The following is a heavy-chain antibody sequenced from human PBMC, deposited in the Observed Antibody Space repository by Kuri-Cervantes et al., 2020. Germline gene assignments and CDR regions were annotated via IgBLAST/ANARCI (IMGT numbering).Heavy chain of an antibody. Sequence: GESLKISCAASGFTFSSYGMHWVRQAPGKGLEWVAVIWYDGSNKYYADSVKGRFTISGDNSKNTLYLQMNSLRAEDTAVYYCARGSSSFDYWGQGTLVTVSS. CDR1: GFTFSSYG. CDR3: ARGSSSFDY. CDR2: IWYDGSNK. D-gene: IGHD6-6*01. V-gene: IGHV3-33*01. J-gene: IGHJ4*02.